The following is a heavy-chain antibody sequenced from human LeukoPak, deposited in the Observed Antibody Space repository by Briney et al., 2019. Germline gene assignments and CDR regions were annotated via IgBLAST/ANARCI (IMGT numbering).Heavy chain of an antibody. CDR2: IRKKSNGYNT. CDR1: GFTFSDHY. D-gene: IGHD2-2*01. Sequence: GSLRLSCAASGFTFSDHYMDWVRQAPGEGLEWVTRIRKKSNGYNTQYAASVKGRFIISREGSRNSLYLQMNSLKTEDTAVYYCARVGVVVPAGMDIWGQGTMVTVSS. J-gene: IGHJ3*02. CDR3: ARVGVVVPAGMDI. V-gene: IGHV3-72*01.